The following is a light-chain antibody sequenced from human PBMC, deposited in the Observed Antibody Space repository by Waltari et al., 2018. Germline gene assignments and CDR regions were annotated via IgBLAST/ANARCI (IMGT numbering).Light chain of an antibody. Sequence: QSALTQPASVSGSPGQSITLSCTGTTSDIGCYNLVSWYQQHPGEVPKLIIYEVNKRPSGVSNRFSGSKSGNTASLTISGLQPEDEADYYCCSYGGASLRVFGGGTKVTVL. V-gene: IGLV2-23*02. CDR2: EVN. CDR3: CSYGGASLRV. J-gene: IGLJ3*02. CDR1: TSDIGCYNL.